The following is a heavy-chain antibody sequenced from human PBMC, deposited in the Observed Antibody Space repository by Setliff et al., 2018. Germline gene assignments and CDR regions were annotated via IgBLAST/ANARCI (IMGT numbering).Heavy chain of an antibody. CDR2: IYPGDPQI. V-gene: IGHV5-51*01. D-gene: IGHD2-15*01. Sequence: GESLKISCKDSGYSFSISWIGWVRRMPGKGLDWMGIIYPGDPQIRYSPSFQGQVTISADKSTSTAYLEWSSLKASDTAMYYCVRPSAGYSRPFDVWGQGTMVTVAS. J-gene: IGHJ3*01. CDR3: VRPSAGYSRPFDV. CDR1: GYSFSISW.